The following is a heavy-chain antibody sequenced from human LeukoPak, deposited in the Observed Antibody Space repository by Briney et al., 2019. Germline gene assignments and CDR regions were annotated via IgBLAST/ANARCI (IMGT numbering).Heavy chain of an antibody. CDR2: IRYHGSDK. D-gene: IGHD2-2*01. CDR3: ARSPTSWYFDY. J-gene: IGHJ4*02. V-gene: IGHV3-30*02. Sequence: GESLRLSCAASGFTFSGSGMHWVRQAPGRGLEWVAFIRYHGSDKFYADSVKGRFTISRDNSKNTLYLQMNSLRPEDTSVYYCARSPTSWYFDYWGQGTLVTVSS. CDR1: GFTFSGSG.